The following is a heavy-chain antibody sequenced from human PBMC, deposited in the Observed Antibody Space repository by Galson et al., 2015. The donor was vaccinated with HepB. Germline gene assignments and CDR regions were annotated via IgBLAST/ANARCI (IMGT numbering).Heavy chain of an antibody. J-gene: IGHJ6*02. CDR2: IYYSGST. Sequence: TLSLTCTVSGGSINSGDYYWSWIRQPPGKGLEWIGYIYYSGSTYYNPSLKSRVTISVDTSKNQFSLKLSSVTAADTAVYYCARNGGYYYYGMDVWGQGTTVTVSS. CDR3: ARNGGYYYYGMDV. CDR1: GGSINSGDYY. V-gene: IGHV4-30-4*01.